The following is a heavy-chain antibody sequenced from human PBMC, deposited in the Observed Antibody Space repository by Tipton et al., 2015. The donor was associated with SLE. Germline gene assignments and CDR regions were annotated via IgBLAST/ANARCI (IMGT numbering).Heavy chain of an antibody. V-gene: IGHV3-7*05. J-gene: IGHJ3*02. CDR2: IKQDGSEK. CDR3: GRDGKEDAFDI. D-gene: IGHD1-26*01. Sequence: SLRLSCAASGFTFSSYWLSLFRQAPGKGLEWVANIKQDGSEKYYVDSVKGRFTISRDNAKNSLYLQMNSLRAEDTAVYYCGRDGKEDAFDIWGQGTMVTVSS. CDR1: GFTFSSYW.